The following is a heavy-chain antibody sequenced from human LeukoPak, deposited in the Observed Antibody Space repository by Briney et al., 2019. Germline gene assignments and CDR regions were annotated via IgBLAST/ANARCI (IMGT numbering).Heavy chain of an antibody. Sequence: ASVKVSCTASGYTFITYYMHWVRQAPGQGLEWMGIINPSGGSTSYAQKFQGRVTVTRDTSTSTVYMELSSLRSEDTAVYYCARGLGSGSYYGYWGQGTLVTVSS. V-gene: IGHV1-46*01. D-gene: IGHD1-26*01. CDR2: INPSGGST. CDR1: GYTFITYY. CDR3: ARGLGSGSYYGY. J-gene: IGHJ4*02.